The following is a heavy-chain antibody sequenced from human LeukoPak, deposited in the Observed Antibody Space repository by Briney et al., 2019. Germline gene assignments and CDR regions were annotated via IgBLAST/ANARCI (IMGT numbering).Heavy chain of an antibody. V-gene: IGHV3-23*01. CDR1: GSTFSSYA. Sequence: PGGSLRLSCAASGSTFSSYAMSWVRQAPGKGLEWASAISGSGGSTYYADSVKGRFTISRDNSKNTLYLQMNSLRAEDTAVYYCAKDFEYSSGWYGYWGQGTLVTVSS. CDR3: AKDFEYSSGWYGY. CDR2: ISGSGGST. D-gene: IGHD6-19*01. J-gene: IGHJ4*02.